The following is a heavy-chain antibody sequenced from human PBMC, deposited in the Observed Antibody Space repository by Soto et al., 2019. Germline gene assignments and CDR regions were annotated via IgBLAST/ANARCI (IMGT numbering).Heavy chain of an antibody. CDR1: GYTFTSYG. J-gene: IGHJ3*02. CDR2: ISAYNGNT. D-gene: IGHD2-2*01. CDR3: AGDRYCSSTSCPDDAFDI. V-gene: IGHV1-18*01. Sequence: ASVKVSCKASGYTFTSYGISWVRQAPGQGLEWMGWISAYNGNTNYAQKLQGRVTMTTDTSTSTAYMELSSLRSEDTAVYYCAGDRYCSSTSCPDDAFDIWGQGTMVTVSS.